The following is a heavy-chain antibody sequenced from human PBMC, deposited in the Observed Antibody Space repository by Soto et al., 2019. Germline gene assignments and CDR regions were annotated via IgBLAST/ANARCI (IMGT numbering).Heavy chain of an antibody. Sequence: SVKVSCKASGYTFTSYAMHWVRQAPGQGLEWMGGIIPIFGTSNYAQKFQGRVTITADESTSTAYMELSSLRSEDTAVYYCAREASISSSWCDVDFDYWGQGTLVTVSS. CDR1: GYTFTSYA. D-gene: IGHD6-13*01. CDR3: AREASISSSWCDVDFDY. V-gene: IGHV1-69*13. J-gene: IGHJ4*02. CDR2: IIPIFGTS.